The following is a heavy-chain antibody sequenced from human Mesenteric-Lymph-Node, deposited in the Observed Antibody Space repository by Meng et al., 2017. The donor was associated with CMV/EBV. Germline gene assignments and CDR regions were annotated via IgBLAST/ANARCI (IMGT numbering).Heavy chain of an antibody. Sequence: SVKVSCKASGGTFSSYAISWVRQAPGQGLEWMGGIIPILGIANYAQKFQGRVTITADKSTSTAYMELSSLRSEDTAVYYCARPPYGDYAEYYFDYWGQGTLVTVSS. V-gene: IGHV1-69*10. J-gene: IGHJ4*02. CDR2: IIPILGIA. D-gene: IGHD4-17*01. CDR3: ARPPYGDYAEYYFDY. CDR1: GGTFSSYA.